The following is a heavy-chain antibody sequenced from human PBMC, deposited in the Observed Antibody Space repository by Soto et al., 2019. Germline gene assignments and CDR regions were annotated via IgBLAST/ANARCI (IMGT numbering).Heavy chain of an antibody. CDR2: INHSGST. Sequence: PSETLSLTCAVYGGSFSGYYWSWIRQPPGKGLEWIGDINHSGSTNYNPSLKSRVTISVDTSKNQFSLKLSSVTAADTAVYYCARRRPIAEAGIFDYWGQGTLVTVS. D-gene: IGHD6-19*01. CDR1: GGSFSGYY. V-gene: IGHV4-34*01. CDR3: ARRRPIAEAGIFDY. J-gene: IGHJ4*02.